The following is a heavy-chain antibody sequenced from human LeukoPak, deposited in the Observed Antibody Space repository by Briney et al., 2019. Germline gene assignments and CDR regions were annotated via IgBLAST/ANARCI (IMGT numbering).Heavy chain of an antibody. CDR1: GGSISSYY. D-gene: IGHD3-10*01. V-gene: IGHV4-59*08. CDR2: IYYSGST. J-gene: IGHJ4*02. CDR3: ARLKLSFGESLYYFDY. Sequence: PSETLSLTCTVSGGSISSYYWSWIRQPPGKGLEWIGYIYYSGSTNYNPSLKSRVTISVDTSKNQFSLKLSSVTAADTAVYCCARLKLSFGESLYYFDYWGQGALVTVSS.